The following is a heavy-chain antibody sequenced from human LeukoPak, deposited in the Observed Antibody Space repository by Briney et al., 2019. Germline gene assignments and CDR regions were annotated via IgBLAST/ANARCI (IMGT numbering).Heavy chain of an antibody. CDR3: ARHRIPVTGNWFDP. D-gene: IGHD6-19*01. J-gene: IGHJ5*02. CDR2: IYTSGST. Sequence: KPSETLSLTCTVSGDSISSYYWSWIRQPAGKGLEWIGRIYTSGSTNYNPSLKSRVTISVDTSKNQFYLKLTSVTAADTAVFYCARHRIPVTGNWFDPWGQGTLVTVSS. CDR1: GDSISSYY. V-gene: IGHV4-4*07.